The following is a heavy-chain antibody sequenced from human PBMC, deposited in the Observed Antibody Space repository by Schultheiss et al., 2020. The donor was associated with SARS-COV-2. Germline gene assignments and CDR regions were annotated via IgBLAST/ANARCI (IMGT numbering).Heavy chain of an antibody. Sequence: SETLSLTCTVSGGSISSGGYYWSWIRQHPGKGLEWIGYIYYSGSTYYNPSLKSRVTISVDTSKNQFSLKLSSVTAADTAVYYCARESSSGSNNWFDPWGQGTLVTVSS. D-gene: IGHD6-19*01. CDR3: ARESSSGSNNWFDP. J-gene: IGHJ5*02. CDR2: IYYSGST. V-gene: IGHV4-31*03. CDR1: GGSISSGGYY.